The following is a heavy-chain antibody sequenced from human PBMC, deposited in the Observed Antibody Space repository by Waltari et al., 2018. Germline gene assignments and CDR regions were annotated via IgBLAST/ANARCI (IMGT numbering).Heavy chain of an antibody. J-gene: IGHJ4*02. Sequence: EVQLVESGGGLEQPGRSLRLSCTASGFTFGDYTMTWVRQAPGKGLEWVGFIRSKPYGGITEYAASVKGRFTISRDDSKSIAYLQINSLTTEDTAVYYCTREQWLVLDYWGQGTLVTVPS. CDR1: GFTFGDYT. CDR3: TREQWLVLDY. D-gene: IGHD6-19*01. CDR2: IRSKPYGGIT. V-gene: IGHV3-49*04.